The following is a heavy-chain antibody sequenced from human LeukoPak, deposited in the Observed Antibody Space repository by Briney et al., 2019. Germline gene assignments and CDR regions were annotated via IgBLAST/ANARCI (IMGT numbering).Heavy chain of an antibody. Sequence: GGSLRLSCAASGFTLRSYSMNWVRQAPGKGLEWVSYISSSSSGSTIYYADSVKGRFTISRDNAKNSLYLQMNSLRDEDTAVYYCAKQLGYCSDGSCYFPYWGQGTLVTVSS. J-gene: IGHJ4*02. D-gene: IGHD2-15*01. CDR1: GFTLRSYS. V-gene: IGHV3-48*02. CDR3: AKQLGYCSDGSCYFPY. CDR2: ISSSSSGSTI.